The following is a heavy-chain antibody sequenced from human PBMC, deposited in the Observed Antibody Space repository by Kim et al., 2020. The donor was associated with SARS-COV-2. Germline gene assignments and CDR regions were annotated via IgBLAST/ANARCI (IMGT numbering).Heavy chain of an antibody. CDR3: AKNYYDVYYFAY. J-gene: IGHJ4*01. D-gene: IGHD3-22*01. V-gene: IGHV3-23*01. CDR1: GFTFSSYA. Sequence: GGSLRLSCVASGFTFSSYAMSWVRQAPGRGRGGVQAISGGGGSTYYADPGRGRFTISRDNPKNTLYLKINTLRAEDTAVYYCAKNYYDVYYFAYW. CDR2: ISGGGGST.